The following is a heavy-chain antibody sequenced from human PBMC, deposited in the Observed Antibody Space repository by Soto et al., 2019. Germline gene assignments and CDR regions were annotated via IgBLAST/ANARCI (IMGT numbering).Heavy chain of an antibody. CDR3: ARDSAKKYPVLAYGYDTRDALAL. J-gene: IGHJ3*01. CDR1: GFAFRSYR. Sequence: EVQLVESGGGLVQPGGSLRLSCVASGFAFRSYRMNWVRQAPGKGLEWVAYISTSTGPIYYADSVKGRFTIARDNAENSMFLQMNSLRAEDTALYYCARDSAKKYPVLAYGYDTRDALALGGQGTMFTAS. V-gene: IGHV3-48*01. CDR2: ISTSTGPI. D-gene: IGHD3-3*01.